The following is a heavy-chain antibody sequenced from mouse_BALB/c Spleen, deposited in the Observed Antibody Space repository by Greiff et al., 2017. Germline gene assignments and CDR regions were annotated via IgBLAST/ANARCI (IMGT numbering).Heavy chain of an antibody. CDR3: ARSDDGYYDY. J-gene: IGHJ2*01. Sequence: LVESGAELVRPGSSVKISCKASGYAFSSYWMNWVKQRPGQGLEWIGQIYPGDGDTNYNGKFKGKATLTADKSSSTAYMQLSSLTSEDSAVYFCARSDDGYYDYWGQGTTLTVSS. V-gene: IGHV1-80*01. CDR2: IYPGDGDT. CDR1: GYAFSSYW. D-gene: IGHD2-3*01.